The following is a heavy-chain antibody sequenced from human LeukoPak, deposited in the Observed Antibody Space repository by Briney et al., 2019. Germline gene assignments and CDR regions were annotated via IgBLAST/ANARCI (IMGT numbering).Heavy chain of an antibody. D-gene: IGHD1-26*01. CDR1: GFTFSSYA. CDR3: ARVQLYGSDEDY. J-gene: IGHJ4*02. CDR2: ISGSGGST. V-gene: IGHV3-23*01. Sequence: GGSLRLSRAASGFTFSSYAMSWVRQAPGKGLEWVSAISGSGGSTYYADSVKGRFTISRDNSKNTLYLQMNSLRAEDTAVYYCARVQLYGSDEDYWGQGTLVTVSS.